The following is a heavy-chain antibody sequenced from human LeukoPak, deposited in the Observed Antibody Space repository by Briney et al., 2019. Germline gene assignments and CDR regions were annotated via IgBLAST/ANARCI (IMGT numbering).Heavy chain of an antibody. J-gene: IGHJ4*02. CDR1: GGSISTTYYY. Sequence: SETLSLTCTVSGGSISTTYYYWNWIRQPPGKGLEWIGNIYYSGTTDYNPSLKSRVTMSVDTSKNQFSLKLSSVTAADTAVYYCARSRRSEDPLDYWGQGTLVTVSS. V-gene: IGHV4-39*07. CDR2: IYYSGTT. D-gene: IGHD2-2*01. CDR3: ARSRRSEDPLDY.